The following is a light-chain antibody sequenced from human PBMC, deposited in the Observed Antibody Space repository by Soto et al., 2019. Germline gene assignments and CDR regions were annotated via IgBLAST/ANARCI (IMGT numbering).Light chain of an antibody. CDR2: DVS. J-gene: IGLJ2*01. Sequence: QSALTQPASVSGSLGQSITISCTGTHSDVGGYDYVSWYQHRPGEAPKLMIYDVSLRPSGVSYRFSGSKSGNTASLAISGLQAEDEGDYYCTSYTGGSTLVVFGGGTKLTVL. V-gene: IGLV2-14*03. CDR1: HSDVGGYDY. CDR3: TSYTGGSTLVV.